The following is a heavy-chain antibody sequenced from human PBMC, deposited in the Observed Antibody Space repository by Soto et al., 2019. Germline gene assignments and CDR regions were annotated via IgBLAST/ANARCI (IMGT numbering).Heavy chain of an antibody. D-gene: IGHD6-19*01. CDR3: ARWETSSGWNAFDI. J-gene: IGHJ3*02. Sequence: PSQTLSLTCAISGDSVSSNSAAWNWISQSPSRGLEWLGRTYYRSKWYNDYAVSVKSRITINPDTSKNQFSLQLNSVTPEDTAVYYCARWETSSGWNAFDIWGQGTMVTVSS. CDR1: GDSVSSNSAA. CDR2: TYYRSKWYN. V-gene: IGHV6-1*01.